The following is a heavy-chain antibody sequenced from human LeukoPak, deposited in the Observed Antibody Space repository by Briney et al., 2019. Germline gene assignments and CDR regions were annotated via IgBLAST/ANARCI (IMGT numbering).Heavy chain of an antibody. Sequence: ASVKVSCKASGYTFTSYGISWVRQAPGQGLEWTGWISAYNGNTNYAQKLQGRVTMTTDTSTSTAYMELRSLRSDDTAVYYCARDLAPEPDTYYYYGMDVWGQGTTVTVSS. CDR2: ISAYNGNT. D-gene: IGHD5-18*01. CDR3: ARDLAPEPDTYYYYGMDV. CDR1: GYTFTSYG. V-gene: IGHV1-18*01. J-gene: IGHJ6*02.